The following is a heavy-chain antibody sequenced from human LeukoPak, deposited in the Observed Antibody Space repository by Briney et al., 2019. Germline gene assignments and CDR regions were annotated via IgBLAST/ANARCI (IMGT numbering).Heavy chain of an antibody. CDR1: GFTFSTYW. D-gene: IGHD5-18*01. Sequence: QPGGSLRLSCAASGFTFSTYWMSWVRQAPGKGLEWVANIKQDGSEKYYVDSVKGRFTISRDNAKDSLYLQMSTLRAEDTAVYYCARGQLWQTGWFDPWGQGTLVTVSS. J-gene: IGHJ5*02. CDR3: ARGQLWQTGWFDP. CDR2: IKQDGSEK. V-gene: IGHV3-7*02.